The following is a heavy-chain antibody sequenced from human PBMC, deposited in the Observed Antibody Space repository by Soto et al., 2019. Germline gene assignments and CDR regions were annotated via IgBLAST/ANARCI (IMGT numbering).Heavy chain of an antibody. CDR2: AQPGHSDT. CDR3: ERHGYSSSCYPDH. Sequence: SGESLKISCQGSGYRFSSFWIGWVRQMPGKGLEWMGIAQPGHSDTRYSPAFQGHVTISADESTNTAYLQWSSLRASDTAMYFCERHGYSSSCYPDHWGQGTLVTVSS. V-gene: IGHV5-51*01. J-gene: IGHJ4*02. D-gene: IGHD6-13*01. CDR1: GYRFSSFW.